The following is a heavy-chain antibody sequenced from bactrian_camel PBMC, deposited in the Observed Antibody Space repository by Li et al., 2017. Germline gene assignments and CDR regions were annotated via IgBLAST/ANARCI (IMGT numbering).Heavy chain of an antibody. CDR3: VAEGDNWNYDY. CDR1: GFTFSSTY. V-gene: IGHV3-2*01. D-gene: IGHD8*01. J-gene: IGHJ4*01. CDR2: IHTGNT. Sequence: QVQLVESGGGLVQPGGSLRLSCATSGFTFSSTYMSWVRQAPGKGLEWVSSIHTGNTYYAESVKGRFTISRDNGQSTVYLQLSALKSEDTARYYRVAEGDNWNYDYWGQGTQVTVS.